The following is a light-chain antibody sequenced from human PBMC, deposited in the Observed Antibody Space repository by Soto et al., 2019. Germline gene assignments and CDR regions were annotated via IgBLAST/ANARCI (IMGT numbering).Light chain of an antibody. CDR3: QQSYSTPWT. CDR2: GTS. Sequence: DIQMTLSPSSLSGSAGDRVTITCRASQSISGYVNWYQQKPGKAPKVLMYGTSILQTGVSSRFSGSGSGTDFTLTINSLQPEDFATYYCQQSYSTPWTFGQGTKVEIK. V-gene: IGKV1-39*01. J-gene: IGKJ1*01. CDR1: QSISGY.